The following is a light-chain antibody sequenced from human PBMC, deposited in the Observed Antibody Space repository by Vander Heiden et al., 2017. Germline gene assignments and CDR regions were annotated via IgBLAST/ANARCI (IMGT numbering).Light chain of an antibody. CDR3: QQNGSSPRT. J-gene: IGKJ1*01. Sequence: EIVLTPSPGTLSLSPGYRATRSCRPSQSVTSSYLAWYQQKPGQAPRLLIYGASSMATGIPDRFSGSGSGTDFTLTINRLEPEDFAVYYCQQNGSSPRTFGQGTKVEIK. V-gene: IGKV3-20*01. CDR1: QSVTSSY. CDR2: GAS.